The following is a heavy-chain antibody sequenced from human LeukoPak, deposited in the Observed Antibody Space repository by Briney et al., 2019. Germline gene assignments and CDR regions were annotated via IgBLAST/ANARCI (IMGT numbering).Heavy chain of an antibody. CDR2: ISGSGGST. D-gene: IGHD3-22*01. Sequence: GGSLRLSCAASGFTFSSYAMSWVRQAPGKGLEWVSAISGSGGSTYYADSVKGRFTISRDNYKNTLYLQMNSLRAEDTAVYYCAKVRYYDSSGRFDYWGQGTLVTVSS. J-gene: IGHJ4*02. CDR1: GFTFSSYA. CDR3: AKVRYYDSSGRFDY. V-gene: IGHV3-23*01.